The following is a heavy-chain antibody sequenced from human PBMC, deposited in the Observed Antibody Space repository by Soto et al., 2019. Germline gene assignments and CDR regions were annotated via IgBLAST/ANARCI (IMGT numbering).Heavy chain of an antibody. Sequence: VQLLESGGGLVQPGGSLRLSCAASGFTFSSYTMGWVRQAPGKGLEWVSDINNSGGRTYYADSVKGRFTISRDNSKNTLYLQMNSLRADDTAVYYCAKAGSGGSCYGYWGQGTLVTVSS. CDR3: AKAGSGGSCYGY. CDR1: GFTFSSYT. V-gene: IGHV3-23*01. D-gene: IGHD2-15*01. CDR2: INNSGGRT. J-gene: IGHJ4*02.